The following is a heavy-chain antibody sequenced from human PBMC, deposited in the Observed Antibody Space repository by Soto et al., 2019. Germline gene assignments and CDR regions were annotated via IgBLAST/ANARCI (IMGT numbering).Heavy chain of an antibody. D-gene: IGHD3-9*01. J-gene: IGHJ6*02. CDR3: ATYLTGYYRTYYYYGMDV. CDR2: ISGSGGST. V-gene: IGHV3-23*01. CDR1: GFTFSSYA. Sequence: PRLSCAASGFTFSSYAMSWVRQAPGKGLEWVSAISGSGGSTYYADSVKGRFTISRDNSKNTLYLQMNSLRAEDTAVYYCATYLTGYYRTYYYYGMDVWGQGTTVTVSS.